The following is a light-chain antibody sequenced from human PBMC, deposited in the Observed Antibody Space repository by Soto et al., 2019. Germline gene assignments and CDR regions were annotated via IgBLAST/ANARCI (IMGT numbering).Light chain of an antibody. CDR1: SSDVGAYNY. CDR3: SSYTTSSTVV. J-gene: IGLJ2*01. CDR2: EVS. V-gene: IGLV2-14*01. Sequence: QSALTQPASVSGSPGQSITISCTGTSSDVGAYNYVSWYQQHPGKVPKLIIYEVSNRPSGVSNRFSGSKSGNTASLTISGLQAEDEADYYCSSYTTSSTVVFGGGTKVTVL.